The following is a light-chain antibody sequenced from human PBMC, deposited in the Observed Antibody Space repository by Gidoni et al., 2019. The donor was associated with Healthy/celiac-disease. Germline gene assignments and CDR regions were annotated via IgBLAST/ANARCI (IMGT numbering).Light chain of an antibody. Sequence: DLQMTQSPSSLSASVGDRVTITCRASQSISSYLNWYQQRQGKAPKLLIYAASSLQSGVPSRFSGSGSGTDFTLTISSLQPEDFATYYCQQSYSTPVAFGQGTKVEIK. CDR2: AAS. CDR1: QSISSY. J-gene: IGKJ1*01. CDR3: QQSYSTPVA. V-gene: IGKV1-39*01.